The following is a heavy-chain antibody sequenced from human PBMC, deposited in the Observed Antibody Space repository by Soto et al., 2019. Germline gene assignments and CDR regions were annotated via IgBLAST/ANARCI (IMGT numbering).Heavy chain of an antibody. CDR1: GFTFSSYA. CDR3: ARDPPQSRTQYDYGDLPDY. Sequence: LRLSCAPSGFTFSSYAMHWVRQAPGKGLEWVAVISYDGSNKYYADSVKGRFTIARDNSKNTLYLQMNSLRAEGTAVYYCARDPPQSRTQYDYGDLPDYWGQGTLVTVSS. V-gene: IGHV3-30-3*01. D-gene: IGHD4-17*01. CDR2: ISYDGSNK. J-gene: IGHJ4*02.